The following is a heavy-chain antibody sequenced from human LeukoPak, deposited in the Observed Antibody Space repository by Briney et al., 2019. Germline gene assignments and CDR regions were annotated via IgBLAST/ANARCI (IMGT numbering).Heavy chain of an antibody. CDR1: GFTFSRYA. CDR3: AKDAPGYSSLSTDAFDI. D-gene: IGHD5-18*01. J-gene: IGHJ3*02. V-gene: IGHV3-23*01. Sequence: GGSLRLSCAASGFTFSRYAMTWVRQAPGKGLEWVSGISGSGGSTYYADSVKGRFTISRDNSKNTLYLQMSSLRAEDTAVYYCAKDAPGYSSLSTDAFDIWGQGTMVTVSS. CDR2: ISGSGGST.